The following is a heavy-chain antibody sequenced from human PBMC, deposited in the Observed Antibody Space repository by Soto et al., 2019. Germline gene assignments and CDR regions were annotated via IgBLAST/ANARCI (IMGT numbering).Heavy chain of an antibody. CDR2: ISYDGSNK. CDR1: GFTFSSYG. Sequence: GGSLILSCAASGFTFSSYGMHWVRQAPGKGLEWVAVISYDGSNKYYADSVKGRVTITRDTSASTAYMELSSLRSEDTAVYYCARASGITGTRLDYWGQGTLVTVSS. V-gene: IGHV3-30*03. J-gene: IGHJ4*02. CDR3: ARASGITGTRLDY. D-gene: IGHD1-20*01.